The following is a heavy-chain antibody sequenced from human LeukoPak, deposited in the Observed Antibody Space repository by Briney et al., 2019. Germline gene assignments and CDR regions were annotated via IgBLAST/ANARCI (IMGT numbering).Heavy chain of an antibody. D-gene: IGHD7-27*01. Sequence: SETLSLTCTVSGGSISSYYWSWIRQPPGKGLEWIGSIYYSGSTNYNPSLKSRLTISIDTSKNQFSLKLSSVTAADTALYYCARGPWGFWYFNLWGRGTLITVSS. J-gene: IGHJ2*01. CDR3: ARGPWGFWYFNL. CDR1: GGSISSYY. V-gene: IGHV4-59*01. CDR2: IYYSGST.